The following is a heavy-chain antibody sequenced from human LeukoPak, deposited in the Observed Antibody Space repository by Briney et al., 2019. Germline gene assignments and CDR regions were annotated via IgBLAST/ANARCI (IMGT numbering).Heavy chain of an antibody. Sequence: GGSLRLSCATSGFTFSSYGMHWVRQAPGKGLEWVAFIRYDGSNKYYADSVKGRFTISRDNSKNTLYLQMNSLRAEDTAVYYCAKDRTHRNYDSSGYYLDYWGQGTLVTVSS. J-gene: IGHJ4*02. CDR3: AKDRTHRNYDSSGYYLDY. D-gene: IGHD3-22*01. CDR2: IRYDGSNK. V-gene: IGHV3-30*02. CDR1: GFTFSSYG.